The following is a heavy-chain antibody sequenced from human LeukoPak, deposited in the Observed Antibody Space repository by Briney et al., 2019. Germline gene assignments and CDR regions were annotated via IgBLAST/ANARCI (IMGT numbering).Heavy chain of an antibody. Sequence: GGPLRLSCAASGFTFSIAWMSWVRQAPGKGLEWVGRIKSKTDGGTTDYAAPVEGRFTISRDDSKNTLYLQMNSLKTEDTAVYYCTTDYRIQLWYDFDYWGQGTLVTVSS. V-gene: IGHV3-15*01. CDR3: TTDYRIQLWYDFDY. CDR1: GFTFSIAW. D-gene: IGHD5-18*01. CDR2: IKSKTDGGTT. J-gene: IGHJ4*02.